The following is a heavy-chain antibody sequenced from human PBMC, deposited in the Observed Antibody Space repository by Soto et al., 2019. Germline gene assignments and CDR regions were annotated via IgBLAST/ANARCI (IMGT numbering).Heavy chain of an antibody. CDR3: ARVEGGFNWSWYFDL. V-gene: IGHV4-59*01. CDR2: IYYSGST. Sequence: SETLSLTCTVSGGSISSYYWSWIRQPPGKGLEWIGYIYYSGSTNYNPSLKSRVTISVDTSKNQFSLKLSSVTAADTAVYYCARVEGGFNWSWYFDLWGRGTLVTVSS. J-gene: IGHJ2*01. D-gene: IGHD1-1*01. CDR1: GGSISSYY.